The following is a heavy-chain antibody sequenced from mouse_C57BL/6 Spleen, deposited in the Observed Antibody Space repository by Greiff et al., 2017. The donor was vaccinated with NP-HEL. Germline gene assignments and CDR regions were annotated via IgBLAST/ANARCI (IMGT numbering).Heavy chain of an antibody. Sequence: EVKLVESGGGLVKPGGSLKLSCAASGFTFSDYGMHWVRQAPEKGLEWVAYISSGSSTNYYADTVKGRFTISRDNAKNTLFLQMTSLRSEDTSMYYCARPPTPGSSSWFAYWGQGTLVTVSA. CDR2: ISSGSSTN. J-gene: IGHJ3*01. V-gene: IGHV5-17*01. CDR1: GFTFSDYG. CDR3: ARPPTPGSSSWFAY. D-gene: IGHD1-1*01.